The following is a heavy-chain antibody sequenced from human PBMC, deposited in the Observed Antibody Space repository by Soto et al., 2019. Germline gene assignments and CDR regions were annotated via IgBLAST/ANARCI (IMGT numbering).Heavy chain of an antibody. CDR2: IWYDGSNK. D-gene: IGHD6-19*01. CDR1: GFTFSSYG. Sequence: GGSLRLSCAASGFTFSSYGMHWVRQAPGKGLEWVAVIWYDGSNKYYADSVKGRFTISRDNSKNTLYLQMNSLRAEDTAVYYCAREKGRNSSGWYGPFDYWGQGTLVTVSS. V-gene: IGHV3-33*01. J-gene: IGHJ4*02. CDR3: AREKGRNSSGWYGPFDY.